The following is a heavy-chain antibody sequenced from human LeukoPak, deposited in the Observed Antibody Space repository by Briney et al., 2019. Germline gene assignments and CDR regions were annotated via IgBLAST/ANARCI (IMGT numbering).Heavy chain of an antibody. CDR2: ISSSGSTI. Sequence: GGSLRLSCAASEFTFGSYSMNWVRQAPGKGLEWVSYISSSGSTIYYADSVKGRFTISRDNAKNSLYLQMNSLRAEDTAVYYCARDSTEWELLSYWGQGTLVTVSS. V-gene: IGHV3-48*04. CDR3: ARDSTEWELLSY. J-gene: IGHJ4*02. CDR1: EFTFGSYS. D-gene: IGHD1-26*01.